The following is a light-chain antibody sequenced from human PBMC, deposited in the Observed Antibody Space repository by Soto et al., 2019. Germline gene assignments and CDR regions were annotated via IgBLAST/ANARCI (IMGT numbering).Light chain of an antibody. Sequence: QSVLTQPPSVSGAPGQRVTIYCTGSSYNIGAGYDVHWYQQLPGTAPKLLIYGNSNRPSGVPDRFSGSKSATSASLAITGLQAEDEADYYCQSYDSSLSGVVFGGGTKLTVL. CDR1: SYNIGAGYD. V-gene: IGLV1-40*01. J-gene: IGLJ2*01. CDR2: GNS. CDR3: QSYDSSLSGVV.